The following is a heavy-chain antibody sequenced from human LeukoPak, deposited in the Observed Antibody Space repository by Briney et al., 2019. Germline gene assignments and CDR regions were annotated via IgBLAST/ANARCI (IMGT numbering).Heavy chain of an antibody. CDR3: AKDGGGYYPSYYYYMDV. J-gene: IGHJ6*03. V-gene: IGHV3-23*01. Sequence: GGSLRLSCAASGFTFSNYAMSWVRQAPGKGLEWVSAISGSASSTYYADSVKGRFTISRDNSKNTLYLQMNSLRAEDTAVYYCAKDGGGYYPSYYYYMDVWGKGTTVTISS. D-gene: IGHD3-22*01. CDR1: GFTFSNYA. CDR2: ISGSASST.